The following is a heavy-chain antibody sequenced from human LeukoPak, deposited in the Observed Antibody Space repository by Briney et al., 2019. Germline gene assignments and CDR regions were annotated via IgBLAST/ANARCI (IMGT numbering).Heavy chain of an antibody. CDR2: IYYSGST. Sequence: PSETLSLTCTVSGGSISSGGYYWSWIRQHPGKGLEWIGYIYYSGSTYYNPSLKSRVTISVDTSKNQFSLKLSSVTAADTAVYYCARDHSSSIDYWGQGTLVTVSS. V-gene: IGHV4-31*03. D-gene: IGHD6-6*01. CDR1: GGSISSGGYY. CDR3: ARDHSSSIDY. J-gene: IGHJ4*02.